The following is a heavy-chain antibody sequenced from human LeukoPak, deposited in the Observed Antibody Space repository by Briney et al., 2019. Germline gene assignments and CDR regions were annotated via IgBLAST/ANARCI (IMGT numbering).Heavy chain of an antibody. V-gene: IGHV4-59*08. CDR3: ARSPTYYDFWIDI. J-gene: IGHJ3*02. D-gene: IGHD3-3*01. Sequence: SETLSLTCTVSGGSISSYYWSWIRQPPGKGLEWVGYIYYSGSTNYNPSLKSRVTISVDTSKNQFSLKLSSVTAADTAVYYCARSPTYYDFWIDIWGQGTMVTVSS. CDR2: IYYSGST. CDR1: GGSISSYY.